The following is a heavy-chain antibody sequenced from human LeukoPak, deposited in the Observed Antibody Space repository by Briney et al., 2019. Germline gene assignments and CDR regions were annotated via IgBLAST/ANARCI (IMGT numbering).Heavy chain of an antibody. J-gene: IGHJ4*02. Sequence: EASVKVSCKASGYSLTRYYMHWVRQALGQGLEWMGIMNPSGTSTNYAQKFQGRVIMTGDTSTSTVYMELRSLRSDDTAVYYCARALYYYDSRSYDDFDYWGQGTLVTVSS. D-gene: IGHD3-22*01. CDR3: ARALYYYDSRSYDDFDY. V-gene: IGHV1-46*01. CDR2: MNPSGTST. CDR1: GYSLTRYY.